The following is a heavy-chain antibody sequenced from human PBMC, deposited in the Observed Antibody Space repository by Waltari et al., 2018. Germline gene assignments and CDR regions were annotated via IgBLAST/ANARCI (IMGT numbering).Heavy chain of an antibody. CDR3: SRGKYSSGWYGRY. V-gene: IGHV3-49*03. Sequence: EVQLVESGGGLVQPGRSLRLSCTASGFTFGDYAMNWYRQAPGKGLEWGGFIRTKAYGGTTEYAASVKGRFTISRDDSKSIAYLQMNSLKTEDTAVYYCSRGKYSSGWYGRYWGQGTLVTVSS. CDR2: IRTKAYGGTT. J-gene: IGHJ4*02. CDR1: GFTFGDYA. D-gene: IGHD6-19*01.